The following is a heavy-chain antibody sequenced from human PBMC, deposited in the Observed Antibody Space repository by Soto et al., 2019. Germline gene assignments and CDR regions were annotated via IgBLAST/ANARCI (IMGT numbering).Heavy chain of an antibody. CDR2: INPNSGGT. J-gene: IGHJ4*02. Sequence: QVQLVQSGAEVKKPGASVKVSCKASGYTFTGYYMHWVRQAPGQGLEWMGWINPNSGGTNYAQKFQGWVTMTRDTSIRTAYMELSRLRSDDTAVYYCATQRSEWELSFDYWGQGTLVTVSS. CDR3: ATQRSEWELSFDY. CDR1: GYTFTGYY. V-gene: IGHV1-2*04. D-gene: IGHD1-26*01.